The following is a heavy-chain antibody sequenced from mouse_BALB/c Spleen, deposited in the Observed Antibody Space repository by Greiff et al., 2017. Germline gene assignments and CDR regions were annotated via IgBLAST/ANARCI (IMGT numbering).Heavy chain of an antibody. Sequence: QVQLQQSGAELARPGASVKLSCKASGYTFTSYWMQWVKQRPGQGLEWIGAIYPGDGDTRYTQKFKGKATLTADKSSSTAYMQLSSLSSEDSAVYDGVREDGYDEKTYWGQGTLVTVSA. J-gene: IGHJ3*01. V-gene: IGHV1-87*01. CDR2: IYPGDGDT. CDR3: VREDGYDEKTY. CDR1: GYTFTSYW. D-gene: IGHD2-2*01.